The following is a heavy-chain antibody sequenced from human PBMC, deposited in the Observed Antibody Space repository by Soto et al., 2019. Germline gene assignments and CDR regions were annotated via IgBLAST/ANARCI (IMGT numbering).Heavy chain of an antibody. CDR2: INHSGST. D-gene: IGHD6-6*01. J-gene: IGHJ6*02. V-gene: IGHV4-34*01. Sequence: PSETLSLTCAVYGGSFSGYYWSWIRQPPGKGLEWIGEINHSGSTNYNPSLKSRVTISVDTSKNQFSLKLSSVTAADTAVYYCARDNIAARRRSVLYYYYGMDVWGQGTTVTVSS. CDR1: GGSFSGYY. CDR3: ARDNIAARRRSVLYYYYGMDV.